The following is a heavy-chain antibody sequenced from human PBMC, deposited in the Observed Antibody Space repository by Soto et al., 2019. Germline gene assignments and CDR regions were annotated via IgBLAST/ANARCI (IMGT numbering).Heavy chain of an antibody. CDR3: ARDLHDSGSYYTDY. D-gene: IGHD3-10*01. Sequence: ASVKVSCKASCYTFSRIGISWVRQAPGQGLEWMGWISPYKGNTHYAQGLQGRVTMTTDTSTRTAYMELRSLRSDDTAVYYCARDLHDSGSYYTDYWRQGTLVTVGS. V-gene: IGHV1-18*01. J-gene: IGHJ4*02. CDR1: CYTFSRIG. CDR2: ISPYKGNT.